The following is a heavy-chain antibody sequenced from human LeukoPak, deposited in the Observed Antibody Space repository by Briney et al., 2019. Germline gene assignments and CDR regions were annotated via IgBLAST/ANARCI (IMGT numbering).Heavy chain of an antibody. CDR2: ISAYNGNT. CDR1: AYTFANYA. V-gene: IGHV1-18*01. D-gene: IGHD4-17*01. Sequence: GASVKVSCKASAYTFANYAISWLRQAPGQGLEWMGWISAYNGNTNYAQKLQGRVTMTTDTSTSTAYMELRSLRSDDTAVYYCARDGDGDGLSLDYWGQGTLVTVSS. J-gene: IGHJ4*02. CDR3: ARDGDGDGLSLDY.